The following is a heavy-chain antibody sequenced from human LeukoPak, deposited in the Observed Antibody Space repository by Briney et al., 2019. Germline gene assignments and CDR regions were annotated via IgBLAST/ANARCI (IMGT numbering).Heavy chain of an antibody. CDR2: ISTYNGNT. Sequence: ASVKVSCKASGYIFTSYGIGWVRQAPGQGLEWMGWISTYNGNTNYVQRLQGRVTMTTDTPTNTVHMELRSLRSDDAAVYYCARVGYTSGCDHWGQGTLVTASS. J-gene: IGHJ4*02. CDR1: GYIFTSYG. V-gene: IGHV1-18*01. D-gene: IGHD3-3*01. CDR3: ARVGYTSGCDH.